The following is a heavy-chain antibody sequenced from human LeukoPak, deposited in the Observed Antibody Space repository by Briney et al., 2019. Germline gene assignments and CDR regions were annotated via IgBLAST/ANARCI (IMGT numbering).Heavy chain of an antibody. CDR3: TSRSSTFGGVIDLDY. Sequence: GGSLRLSCAASGFTFSGSTIHWVRQTSGKGLEWVGRIRNKGNSYAAAYAASVKGRFTISRDDSKNTAYLQMNSLKTEDTAVYYCTSRSSTFGGVIDLDYWGQGTLVTVSS. J-gene: IGHJ4*02. D-gene: IGHD3-16*02. V-gene: IGHV3-73*01. CDR2: IRNKGNSYAA. CDR1: GFTFSGST.